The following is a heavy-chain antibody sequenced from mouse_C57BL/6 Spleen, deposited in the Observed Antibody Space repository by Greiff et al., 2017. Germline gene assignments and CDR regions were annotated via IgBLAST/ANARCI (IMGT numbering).Heavy chain of an antibody. CDR3: ARVPYGSSWYFDV. CDR1: GYTFTSYW. D-gene: IGHD1-1*01. Sequence: VQLQQPGAELVWPGTSVKLSCKASGYTFTSYWMHWVKQRPGQGLEWIGVIDPSDSSTNYNQKFKGKATLTVDTSSSTAYMQLSSLTSEDSAVYYCARVPYGSSWYFDVWGTGTTVTVSS. J-gene: IGHJ1*03. CDR2: IDPSDSST. V-gene: IGHV1-59*01.